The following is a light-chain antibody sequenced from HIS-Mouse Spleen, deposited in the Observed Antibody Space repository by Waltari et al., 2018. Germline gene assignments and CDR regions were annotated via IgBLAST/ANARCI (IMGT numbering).Light chain of an antibody. V-gene: IGLV2-11*01. CDR1: SSDVGGYNY. J-gene: IGLJ2*01. Sequence: QSALTQPRSVSGSPGQSVTISCTGTSSDVGGYNYFSLYQQHPGKAPTLMIYDVSKRPSGVPDRFSGSKSGNTASLTISGLQAEDEADYYCCSYAGSYTFEVVFGGGTKLTVL. CDR2: DVS. CDR3: CSYAGSYTFEVV.